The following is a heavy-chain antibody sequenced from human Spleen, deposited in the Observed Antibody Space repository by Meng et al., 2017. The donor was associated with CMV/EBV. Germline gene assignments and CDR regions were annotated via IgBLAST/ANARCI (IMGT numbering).Heavy chain of an antibody. J-gene: IGHJ3*02. CDR2: IYYSGST. D-gene: IGHD1-26*01. Sequence: SETLSLTCTVSGGSISSSSYYWGWIRQPPGKGLEWIGSIYYSGSTYYNPSLKSRVTISVDTSKNQFSLKLSSVTAADTAVYYCARRNSGSYYRGAFDIWGQGTMVTVS. CDR1: GGSISSSSYY. CDR3: ARRNSGSYYRGAFDI. V-gene: IGHV4-39*01.